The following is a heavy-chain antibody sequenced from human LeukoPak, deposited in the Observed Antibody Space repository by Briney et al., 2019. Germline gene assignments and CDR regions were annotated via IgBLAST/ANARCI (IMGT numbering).Heavy chain of an antibody. CDR1: GFTFSNAW. J-gene: IGHJ4*02. CDR2: IYSGGST. CDR3: ARYSSSYFDY. Sequence: GGSLRLSCAASGFTFSNAWMSWVRQAPGKGLEWVSVIYSGGSTYYADSVKGRFTISRDNSKNTLYLQMNSLRAEDTAVYYCARYSSSYFDYWGQGTLVTVSS. D-gene: IGHD6-6*01. V-gene: IGHV3-53*01.